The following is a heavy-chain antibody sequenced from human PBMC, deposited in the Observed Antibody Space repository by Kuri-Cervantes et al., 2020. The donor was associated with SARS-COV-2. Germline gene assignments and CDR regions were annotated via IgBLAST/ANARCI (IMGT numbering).Heavy chain of an antibody. D-gene: IGHD1-1*01. V-gene: IGHV4-39*07. CDR2: IYYSGST. J-gene: IGHJ4*02. CDR1: GGSISSSSYY. Sequence: GSLRLSCTVSGGSISSSSYYWGWIRQPPGKGLEWIGSIYYSGSTYYNPSLKSRVTISLDPSNNQVSLRLTSATAADTAVYYCGKVSWLQLWHRYSDSWGQGTLVTVSS. CDR3: GKVSWLQLWHRYSDS.